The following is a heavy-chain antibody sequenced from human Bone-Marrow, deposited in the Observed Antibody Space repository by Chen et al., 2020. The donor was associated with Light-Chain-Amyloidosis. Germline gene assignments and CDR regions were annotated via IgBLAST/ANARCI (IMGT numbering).Heavy chain of an antibody. CDR1: GFTFSDFY. J-gene: IGHJ4*02. D-gene: IGHD4-4*01. CDR2: ISSTSSYI. Sequence: QVQLAESGGGLVKPGGSLRLSCAASGFTFSDFYMTWIRQAPGKGLEWVSSISSTSSYIYYADSVKGRFTISRDNAKNSLYLQINSLRAEDTAVYYCARRGSTGTAVDYWGQGTLVTVSS. CDR3: ARRGSTGTAVDY. V-gene: IGHV3-11*06.